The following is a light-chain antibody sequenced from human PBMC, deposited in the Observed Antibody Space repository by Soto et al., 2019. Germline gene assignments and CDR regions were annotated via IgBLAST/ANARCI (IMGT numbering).Light chain of an antibody. V-gene: IGKV3-20*01. CDR2: GAS. J-gene: IGKJ1*01. CDR1: QGIGST. CDR3: QQYDSSPKT. Sequence: EIVPTQSPATLSVSPVERVAISCRASQGIGSTLAWYRQQPGQAPRLLIYGASSRATGIPDRFSGSGSGTDFTLTISRLEPEDFAVYYCQQYDSSPKTFGQGTKVDI.